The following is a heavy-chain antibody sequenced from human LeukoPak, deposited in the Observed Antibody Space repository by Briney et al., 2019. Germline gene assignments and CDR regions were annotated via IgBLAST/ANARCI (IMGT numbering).Heavy chain of an antibody. CDR2: ISWNSGSI. D-gene: IGHD4-23*01. CDR1: GSTFDDYA. J-gene: IGHJ1*01. V-gene: IGHV3-9*01. Sequence: GGSLRLSCAASGSTFDDYAMHWVRQAPGKGLEWVSGISWNSGSIGYADSVKGRFTISRDNSKNTLYLQMNSLRAEDTAVYYCARAGGNYQYFQHWGQGTLVTVSS. CDR3: ARAGGNYQYFQH.